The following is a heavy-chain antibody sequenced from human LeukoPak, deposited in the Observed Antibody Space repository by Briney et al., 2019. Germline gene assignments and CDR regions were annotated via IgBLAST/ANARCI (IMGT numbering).Heavy chain of an antibody. CDR2: ISSNGGST. Sequence: GGSVTLSRSACVCTYIRQAMHELGQARGKGLEYVSAISSNGGSTYYADSVKGRFTISRDNDKNTLYLQMNSLRAEDTAVYYCTSVRPGSYYDYWGQGSMVTVSS. CDR1: VCTYIRQA. CDR3: TSVRPGSYYDY. V-gene: IGHV3-64*04. J-gene: IGHJ4*02. D-gene: IGHD3-10*01.